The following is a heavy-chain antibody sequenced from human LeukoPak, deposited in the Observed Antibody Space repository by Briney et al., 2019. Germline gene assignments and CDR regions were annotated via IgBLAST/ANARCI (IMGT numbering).Heavy chain of an antibody. CDR3: ARPSITMVRGVISAFDI. J-gene: IGHJ3*02. CDR2: IYYSGST. Sequence: TLSLTCTVSGGSISSGDYYWSWIRQPPGKGLEWIGYIYYSGSTYYNPSLKSRVTISVDTSKNQFSLKLSSVTAADTAVYYCARPSITMVRGVISAFDIWGQGTMVTVSS. CDR1: GGSISSGDYY. D-gene: IGHD3-10*01. V-gene: IGHV4-30-4*08.